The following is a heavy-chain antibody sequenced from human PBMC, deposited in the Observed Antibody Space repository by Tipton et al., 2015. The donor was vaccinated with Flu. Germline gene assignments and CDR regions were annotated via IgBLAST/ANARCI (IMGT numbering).Heavy chain of an antibody. CDR1: GYSIRSGYY. D-gene: IGHD6-19*01. CDR2: ISHSGTT. J-gene: IGHJ4*02. Sequence: LRLSCAVSGYSIRSGYYWGWIRQPPGKGLEWIGSISHSGTTSYNPSLKSRVTISLDTSKNQFSLRLTSMTAADTAVYYCARDRWEYSSGFDSWGQGTLVTVSP. CDR3: ARDRWEYSSGFDS. V-gene: IGHV4-38-2*02.